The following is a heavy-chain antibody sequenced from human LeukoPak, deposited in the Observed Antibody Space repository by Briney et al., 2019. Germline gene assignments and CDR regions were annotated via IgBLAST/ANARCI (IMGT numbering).Heavy chain of an antibody. D-gene: IGHD3-10*01. Sequence: GGSLRLSCAASGFTLSIYEMNWVRQAPGKGLEWVSTISSSGSTMYYADSLKGRFTISRDNAKNSLYLQMNSLRVEDTAVYYCAKLAKYFYGSETYYFFEHWGQGTPVTASS. CDR2: ISSSGSTM. CDR3: AKLAKYFYGSETYYFFEH. J-gene: IGHJ4*02. CDR1: GFTLSIYE. V-gene: IGHV3-48*03.